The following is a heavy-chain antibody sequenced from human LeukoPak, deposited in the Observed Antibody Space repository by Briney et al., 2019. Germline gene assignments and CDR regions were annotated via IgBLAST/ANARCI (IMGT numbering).Heavy chain of an antibody. V-gene: IGHV3-33*08. D-gene: IGHD6-13*01. CDR3: ARDLKQQLVGGFGY. J-gene: IGHJ4*02. Sequence: GGSLRLSCAASGFTFSSYAMSWVRQAPGKGLEWVAVIWYDGSNKYYADSVKGRFTISRDNSKNTLYLQMNSLRAEDTAVYYCARDLKQQLVGGFGYWGQGTLVTVSS. CDR2: IWYDGSNK. CDR1: GFTFSSYA.